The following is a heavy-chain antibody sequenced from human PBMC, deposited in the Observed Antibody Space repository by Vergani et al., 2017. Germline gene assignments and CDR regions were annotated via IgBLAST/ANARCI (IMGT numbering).Heavy chain of an antibody. CDR3: AREDSSGPYYFDY. V-gene: IGHV4-34*01. CDR1: GFTFSDYY. D-gene: IGHD3-22*01. J-gene: IGHJ4*02. CDR2: INHSGST. Sequence: QVQLVESGGGLVKPGGSLRLSCAASGFTFSDYYWSWIRQPPGKGLEWIGEINHSGSTNYNPSLKSRVTISVDTSKNQFSLKLSSVTAADTAVYYCAREDSSGPYYFDYWGQGTLVTVSS.